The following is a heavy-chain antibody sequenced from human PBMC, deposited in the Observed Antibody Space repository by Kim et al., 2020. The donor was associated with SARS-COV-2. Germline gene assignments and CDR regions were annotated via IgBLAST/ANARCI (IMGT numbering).Heavy chain of an antibody. D-gene: IGHD1-1*01. CDR2: MNPNSGDT. J-gene: IGHJ4*02. CDR1: GYTFSDYY. CDR3: ARGLDTTIRAPGDY. V-gene: IGHV1-2*06. Sequence: ASVKVSCKASGYTFSDYYMNWVRQAPGQGLEWMGRMNPNSGDTNYAEKFQGRVTMTRDTSISAAYMELSNLRSDDTAVYYCARGLDTTIRAPGDYWGQGTVVTVSS.